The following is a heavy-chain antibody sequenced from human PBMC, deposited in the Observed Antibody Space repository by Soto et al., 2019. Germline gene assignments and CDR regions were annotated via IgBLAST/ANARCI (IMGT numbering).Heavy chain of an antibody. D-gene: IGHD1-7*01. CDR3: VRENWHYDY. Sequence: ASVKVSSKASGDRFADYFIHCVRQAPGQGLEWMGWINANSGGTNYAQTFQGRVTMTRDTSITTAYMELTSLRSDDTAMYYCVRENWHYDYWGQGTLVTVS. CDR2: INANSGGT. V-gene: IGHV1-2*02. CDR1: GDRFADYF. J-gene: IGHJ4*02.